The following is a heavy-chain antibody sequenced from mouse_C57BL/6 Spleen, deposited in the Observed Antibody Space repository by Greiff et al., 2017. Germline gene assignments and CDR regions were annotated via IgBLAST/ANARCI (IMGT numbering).Heavy chain of an antibody. CDR1: GYSFTGYY. D-gene: IGHD1-1*01. V-gene: IGHV1-42*01. CDR2: INPSTGGT. CDR3: ARAPITTVVATDFGY. Sequence: VQLQQSGPELVKPGASVKLSCKASGYSFTGYYMHWVKQSPEKSLEWIGEINPSTGGTTYNQKFKAKATLTVDKSSSTAYMQLKSLTSEDSAVYDCARAPITTVVATDFGYWGQGTTRTVSS. J-gene: IGHJ2*01.